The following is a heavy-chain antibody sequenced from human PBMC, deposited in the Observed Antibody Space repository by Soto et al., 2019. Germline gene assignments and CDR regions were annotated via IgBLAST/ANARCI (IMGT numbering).Heavy chain of an antibody. CDR2: IAYDGSNK. Sequence: GGSLRLSCAASGFTFGSHALHWVRQAPGKGLEWVAVIAYDGSNKYYADAVKGRFTISRDNSKNTLYLEMDSLSSEDTAVYYCARGAGTIVGAQALFDSWGQGILVTVSS. D-gene: IGHD1-26*01. CDR3: ARGAGTIVGAQALFDS. V-gene: IGHV3-30-3*01. CDR1: GFTFGSHA. J-gene: IGHJ4*02.